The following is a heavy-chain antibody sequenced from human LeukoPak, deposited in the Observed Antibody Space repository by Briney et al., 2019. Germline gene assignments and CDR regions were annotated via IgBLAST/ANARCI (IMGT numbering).Heavy chain of an antibody. CDR3: ARDGVDNWNYGAFDI. J-gene: IGHJ3*02. Sequence: SETLSLTCAVYGGSFSGYYWSWIRQPPGKGLEWIGEINHSGSTNYNPSLKSRVTISVDTSKNQFSLKLSSVTAADTAVYYCARDGVDNWNYGAFDIWGQGTMVTVSS. CDR2: INHSGST. V-gene: IGHV4-34*01. D-gene: IGHD1-7*01. CDR1: GGSFSGYY.